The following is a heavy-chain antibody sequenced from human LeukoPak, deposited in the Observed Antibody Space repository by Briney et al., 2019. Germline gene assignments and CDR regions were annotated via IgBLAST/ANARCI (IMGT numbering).Heavy chain of an antibody. J-gene: IGHJ3*02. CDR1: GGSISSYY. CDR3: ARAPIDDILTGPGAFDI. CDR2: IYYSGST. V-gene: IGHV4-59*01. D-gene: IGHD3-9*01. Sequence: PSETLSLTCTVSGGSISSYYWGWIRQPPGKGLEWIGYIYYSGSTNYNPSLKSRVTISVDTSKNQFSLKLSSVTAADTAVYYCARAPIDDILTGPGAFDIWGQGTMVTVSS.